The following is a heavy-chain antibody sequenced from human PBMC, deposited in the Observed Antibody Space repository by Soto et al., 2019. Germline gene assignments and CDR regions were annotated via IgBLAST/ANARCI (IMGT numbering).Heavy chain of an antibody. CDR3: AKDRTGYWSVGSCFDNWFDH. V-gene: IGHV3-30*18. J-gene: IGHJ5*02. Sequence: LXLSCAASGFTCSIYRMHWVRQAPGKGLAPVAVISYDGSNKYYADSEKGRFTISRDNSKNTLYLQMNSLRAEDTAVYYCAKDRTGYWSVGSCFDNWFDHWGQGTLVTVSS. CDR1: GFTCSIYR. CDR2: ISYDGSNK. D-gene: IGHD2-15*01.